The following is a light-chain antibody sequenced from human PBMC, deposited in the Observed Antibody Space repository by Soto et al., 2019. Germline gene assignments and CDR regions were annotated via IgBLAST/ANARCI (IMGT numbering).Light chain of an antibody. V-gene: IGKV3-20*01. CDR1: QSVSSSY. J-gene: IGKJ4*01. Sequence: EIPLTQPPGTLSLSPGERATLSCSANQSVSSSYLAWYQQKPGQAPRLLIYGASSRATGIQDRFSGSGSGTEFTLTISSVQPDDFATYSCHQYKSYPLPFGGGTKV. CDR2: GAS. CDR3: HQYKSYPLP.